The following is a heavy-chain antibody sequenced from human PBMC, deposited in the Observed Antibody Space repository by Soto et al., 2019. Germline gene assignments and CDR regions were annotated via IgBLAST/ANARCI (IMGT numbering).Heavy chain of an antibody. V-gene: IGHV4-31*03. CDR2: IHHSGST. D-gene: IGHD3-10*01. CDR3: VRGVLS. Sequence: QVQLQESGPGLVKASQTLSLTCNVSGGSISSGGYYWTWIRQHPGKGLEWIGNIHHSGSTFYNPSLKSRVSISVDTSKNQFSLKLSSVPAADPAVYFCVRGVLSWGQGTLVTVSS. CDR1: GGSISSGGYY. J-gene: IGHJ1*01.